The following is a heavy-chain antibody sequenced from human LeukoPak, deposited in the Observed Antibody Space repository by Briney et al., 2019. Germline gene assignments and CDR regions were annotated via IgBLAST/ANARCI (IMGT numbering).Heavy chain of an antibody. CDR2: ISSSTLTI. CDR3: ARETEDSNGYFFDY. V-gene: IGHV3-48*04. Sequence: GGSLRLSCAASGFTFSSYAMSWIRQAPGKGLEWIAYISSSTLTIYYADSVKGRFSISRDNANNSLYLQMNSLRAEDTAVYYCARETEDSNGYFFDYWGQGTLVTVSS. J-gene: IGHJ4*02. D-gene: IGHD3-22*01. CDR1: GFTFSSYA.